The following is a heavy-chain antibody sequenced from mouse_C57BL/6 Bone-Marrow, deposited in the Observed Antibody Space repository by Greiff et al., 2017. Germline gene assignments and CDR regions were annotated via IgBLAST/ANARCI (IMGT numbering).Heavy chain of an antibody. Sequence: VQLQQSGPELVKPGASVKLSCKASGYTFTGYWMQWVKQRPGKGLEWIGEINPSAGYTNYNQKFKAKATLTVDTSSSTAYMQLSSLTSEDSAVYYCASPLCDQFAYWGQGTLVTVSA. CDR2: INPSAGYT. CDR3: ASPLCDQFAY. CDR1: GYTFTGYW. J-gene: IGHJ3*01. D-gene: IGHD6-2*01. V-gene: IGHV1-50*01.